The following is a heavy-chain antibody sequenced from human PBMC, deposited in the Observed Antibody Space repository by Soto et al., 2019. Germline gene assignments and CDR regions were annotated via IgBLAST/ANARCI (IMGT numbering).Heavy chain of an antibody. J-gene: IGHJ4*02. CDR2: IYHSGST. D-gene: IGHD3-16*02. V-gene: IGHV4-30-2*01. Sequence: TLSLTCAVSGGSISSGGYSWSWIRQPPGKGLEWIGYIYHSGSTYYNPSLKSRVTISVDRSKNQFSLKLSSLRSEDTAVYYCAREITITVGSYRHDGIFDYWGQGTLVTVSS. CDR3: AREITITVGSYRHDGIFDY. CDR1: GGSISSGGYS.